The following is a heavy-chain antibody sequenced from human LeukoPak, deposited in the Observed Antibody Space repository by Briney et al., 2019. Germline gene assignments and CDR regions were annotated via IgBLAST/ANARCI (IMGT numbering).Heavy chain of an antibody. CDR1: GFTFSRYN. CDR3: ARDAQWLVPEGYYYYMDA. Sequence: GGSLRLSCAGSGFTFSRYNMNWFRQAPGKGLERVSSTSSRSSYIFYADSVKGRFTISRDNAKSSLYLQMNSLGAEDTAVYYCARDAQWLVPEGYYYYMDAWGKGTTVTVSS. CDR2: TSSRSSYI. V-gene: IGHV3-21*01. D-gene: IGHD6-19*01. J-gene: IGHJ6*03.